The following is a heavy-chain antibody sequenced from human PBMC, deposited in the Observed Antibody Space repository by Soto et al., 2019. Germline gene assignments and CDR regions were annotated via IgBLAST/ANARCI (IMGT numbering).Heavy chain of an antibody. D-gene: IGHD2-15*01. CDR2: SYNEFT. CDR1: GFTVTEIY. CDR3: VREPRYCSGGSCSIMGDAFDI. J-gene: IGHJ3*02. V-gene: IGHV3-66*01. Sequence: EVQLVESGGGLVQPGGSLRLSCVASGFTVTEIYMNWVRQAPGKGLEWVSVSYNEFTDYADSVRGRFSISTDSSKNALYLQMNSLGAEDSAVYYCVREPRYCSGGSCSIMGDAFDIWGQGTMVTVSS.